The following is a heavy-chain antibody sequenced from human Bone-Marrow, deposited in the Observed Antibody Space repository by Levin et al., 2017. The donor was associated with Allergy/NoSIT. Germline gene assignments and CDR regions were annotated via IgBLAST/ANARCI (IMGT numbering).Heavy chain of an antibody. CDR1: GYTFTTYN. CDR2: TNPDSGNT. D-gene: IGHD6-13*01. CDR3: ARGGYSSSWDPYSWFDS. V-gene: IGHV1-8*01. Sequence: PLASVKVSCKASGYTFTTYNINWVRQATGQGLEWMGWTNPDSGNTGYVQNFQGRVTMTRNTSISTAYMELTSLRSDDTAVYFCARGGYSSSWDPYSWFDSWGQGTLVTVSS. J-gene: IGHJ5*01.